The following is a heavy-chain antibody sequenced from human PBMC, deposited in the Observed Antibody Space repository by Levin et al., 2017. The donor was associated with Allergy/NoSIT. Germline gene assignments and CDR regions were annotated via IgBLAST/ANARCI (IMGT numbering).Heavy chain of an antibody. CDR3: ARILGYCSGGSCTGYYAMDV. V-gene: IGHV4-30-4*01. Sequence: SETLSLTCTVSAGSISSGDYYWSWIHQPPGKGLEWIGYIYYSGSTQYNPSLKSRVTISVDTSKNQFSLKLSSVTAADTAVYYCARILGYCSGGSCTGYYAMDVWGQGTAVTVSS. D-gene: IGHD2-15*01. CDR2: IYYSGST. J-gene: IGHJ6*02. CDR1: AGSISSGDYY.